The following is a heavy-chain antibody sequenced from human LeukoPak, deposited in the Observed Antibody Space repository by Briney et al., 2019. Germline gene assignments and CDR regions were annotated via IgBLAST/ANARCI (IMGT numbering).Heavy chain of an antibody. CDR1: GFTFSSYA. CDR2: ISGSGGSS. Sequence: GGSLRLSCAASGFTFSSYAMSWVRQAPGKGLEWVSAISGSGGSSYYADSVKGRFTISRDNSKNTLYLQMNSLRGEDTAVYYCAKEKYCSGTNCYGFDYWGQGTLVTVSS. J-gene: IGHJ4*02. V-gene: IGHV3-23*01. D-gene: IGHD2-2*01. CDR3: AKEKYCSGTNCYGFDY.